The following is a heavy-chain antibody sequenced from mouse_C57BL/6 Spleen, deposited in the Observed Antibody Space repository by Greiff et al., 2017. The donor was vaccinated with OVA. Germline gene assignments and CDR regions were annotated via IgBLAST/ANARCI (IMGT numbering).Heavy chain of an antibody. D-gene: IGHD2-3*01. CDR3: TRYDAYFDY. CDR2: IDPETGGT. CDR1: GYTFPDYE. V-gene: IGHV1-15*01. Sequence: VQLQQSGAELVRPGASVTLSCKASGYTFPDYEMHWVKQTPVHGLEWIGAIDPETGGTAYNQKFKGKAILTADKSSSTAYMELRSLTSEDSAVYYCTRYDAYFDYWGQGTTLTVSS. J-gene: IGHJ2*01.